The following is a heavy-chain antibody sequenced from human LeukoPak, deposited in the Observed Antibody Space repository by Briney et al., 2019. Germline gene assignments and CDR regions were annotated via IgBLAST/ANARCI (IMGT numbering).Heavy chain of an antibody. J-gene: IGHJ6*02. CDR2: INPSGGRT. CDR1: GFTFSGSA. CDR3: ARDPAHFVELVHHYGMDV. Sequence: GGSLRLSCAASGFTFSGSAMHWVRQAPGQGLEWMGIINPSGGRTSYAQKFQGRVTMTRDTSTSTVYMELSSLRSEDTAVYYCARDPAHFVELVHHYGMDVWGQGTTVTVSS. D-gene: IGHD6-6*01. V-gene: IGHV1-46*01.